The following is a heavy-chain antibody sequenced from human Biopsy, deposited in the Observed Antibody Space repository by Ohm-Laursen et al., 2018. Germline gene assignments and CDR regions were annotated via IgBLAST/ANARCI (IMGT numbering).Heavy chain of an antibody. J-gene: IGHJ3*02. V-gene: IGHV1-2*02. CDR1: GYTFTDYS. D-gene: IGHD3-10*01. CDR3: ARDRMVTIITLVRADTFDI. Sequence: EASVKVSCKASGYTFTDYSLHWVRQAPGQGLEWMGWVNPNSGATNYAQKFQGRVTMTSDTSISTAYLELRRLISDDTAVYFCARDRMVTIITLVRADTFDIWGQGTLVSVSS. CDR2: VNPNSGAT.